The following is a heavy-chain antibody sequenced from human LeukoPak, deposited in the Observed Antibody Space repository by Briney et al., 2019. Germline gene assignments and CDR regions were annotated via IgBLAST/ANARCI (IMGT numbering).Heavy chain of an antibody. CDR3: ARDGSSVVTPNNWFDP. CDR1: GGSFSGYY. J-gene: IGHJ5*02. CDR2: INHSGST. Sequence: ASETLSLTCAVYGGSFSGYYWSWIRQPPGKGLEWIGEINHSGSTNYNPSLKSRVTISVDTSKNQFSLKLSSATAADTAVYYCARDGSSVVTPNNWFDPWGQGTLVTVSS. D-gene: IGHD4-23*01. V-gene: IGHV4-34*01.